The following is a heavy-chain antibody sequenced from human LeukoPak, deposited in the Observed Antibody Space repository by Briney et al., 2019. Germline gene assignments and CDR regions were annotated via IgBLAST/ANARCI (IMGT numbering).Heavy chain of an antibody. CDR2: IYYSGST. V-gene: IGHV4-59*01. J-gene: IGHJ4*02. CDR3: ARARLGIYDY. Sequence: SETLSLTCTVSGGSISSYYWSWIWQPPGKGLEWIGYIYYSGSTNYNPSLKSRVTISVDTSKNQFSLKLSSVTAADTAVYYCARARLGIYDYWGQGTLVTVSS. CDR1: GGSISSYY. D-gene: IGHD5-12*01.